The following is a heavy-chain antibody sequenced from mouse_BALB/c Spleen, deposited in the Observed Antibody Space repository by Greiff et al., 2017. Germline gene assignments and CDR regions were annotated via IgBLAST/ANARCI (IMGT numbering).Heavy chain of an antibody. J-gene: IGHJ2*01. D-gene: IGHD1-1*01. Sequence: VQLQQSGPELVKPGASMKISCKASGYSFTGYTMNWVKQSHGKNLEWIGLINPYNGGTSYNQKFKGKATLTVDKSSSTAYMELLSLTSEDSAVYYCASYYYGSSYYFDYWGQGTTLTVSS. CDR2: INPYNGGT. CDR1: GYSFTGYT. CDR3: ASYYYGSSYYFDY. V-gene: IGHV1-18*01.